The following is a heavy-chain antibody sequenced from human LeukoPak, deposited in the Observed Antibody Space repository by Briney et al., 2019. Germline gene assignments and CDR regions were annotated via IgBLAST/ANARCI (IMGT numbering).Heavy chain of an antibody. Sequence: SETLSLTCTVCGGSISGYYWSWIRQPPGKGLEGIGYIYYRGSTNYNPSLKSRVTISVDTSKNQFSLKLSSVTAADAAVYYCAGGGYYGSGSYYFSHYYYGMDVWGQGTTVTVSS. D-gene: IGHD3-10*01. V-gene: IGHV4-59*08. CDR2: IYYRGST. CDR3: AGGGYYGSGSYYFSHYYYGMDV. J-gene: IGHJ6*02. CDR1: GGSISGYY.